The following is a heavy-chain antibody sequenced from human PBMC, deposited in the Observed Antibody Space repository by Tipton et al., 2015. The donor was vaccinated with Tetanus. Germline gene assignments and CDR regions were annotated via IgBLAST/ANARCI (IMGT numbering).Heavy chain of an antibody. V-gene: IGHV3-74*01. J-gene: IGHJ4*02. CDR1: GFTFSTYW. CDR3: ARDSPDILLVPAV. CDR2: TNGHGTNT. Sequence: GSLRLSCAAPGFTFSTYWMHWVRQAPGKGLMWVSRTNGHGTNTAYADSVKGRFTISRDNAKNTLYLQMNSLRAEDTAVYYCARDSPDILLVPAVWGQGTLVTVSS. D-gene: IGHD2-2*01.